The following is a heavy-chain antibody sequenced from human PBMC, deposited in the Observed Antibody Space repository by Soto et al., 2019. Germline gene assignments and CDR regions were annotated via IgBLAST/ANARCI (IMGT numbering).Heavy chain of an antibody. J-gene: IGHJ4*02. CDR2: ISAYNGNT. D-gene: IGHD3-10*01. V-gene: IGHV1-18*04. CDR1: GYTFTSYG. CDR3: ARVWDITIVWGVMSY. Sequence: QVQLVQSGAEVKKPGASVKVSCKASGYTFTSYGISWVRQAPGQGLEWMGWISAYNGNTNYAQKLQGRVTMTTDTSPSTAYMELRSLRSDVTAVYYCARVWDITIVWGVMSYCGQGTLVTVSS.